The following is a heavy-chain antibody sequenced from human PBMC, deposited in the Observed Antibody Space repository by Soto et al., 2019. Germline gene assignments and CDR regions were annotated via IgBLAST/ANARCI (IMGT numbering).Heavy chain of an antibody. CDR2: ISITGNYK. V-gene: IGHV3-21*01. Sequence: EVQLVESGGGLVKPGGSLRLSCAASGFTFSSFNMDWVRQAPGKGLEWVSSISITGNYKYYADSLKGRFTISRDNAQNLLFLQMDSLRPEDTAVYYCASRRLGYCTGGTCPEFWGQGTLVTVIS. CDR3: ASRRLGYCTGGTCPEF. J-gene: IGHJ4*02. D-gene: IGHD2-15*01. CDR1: GFTFSSFN.